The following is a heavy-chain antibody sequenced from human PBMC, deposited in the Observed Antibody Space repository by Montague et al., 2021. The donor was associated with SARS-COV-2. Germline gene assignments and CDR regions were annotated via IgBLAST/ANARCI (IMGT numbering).Heavy chain of an antibody. V-gene: IGHV4-59*08. CDR1: GGSISSYY. CDR2: IYNSWST. J-gene: IGHJ6*03. D-gene: IGHD3-16*02. CDR3: ARVEGIMITFEGVIVIAGPMDV. Sequence: SETLSLTCTVSGGSISSYYWCWIRQRQGKGLERIGYIYNSWSTNYNSSPTSRVTISVDTSTNQFSLKLSSLTAADTAVYYCARVEGIMITFEGVIVIAGPMDVWGKGTTVTVSS.